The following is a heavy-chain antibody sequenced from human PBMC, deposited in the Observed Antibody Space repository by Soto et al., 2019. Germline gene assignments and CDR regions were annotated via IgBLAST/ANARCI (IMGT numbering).Heavy chain of an antibody. D-gene: IGHD3-22*01. J-gene: IGHJ4*02. CDR2: IYYSGST. Sequence: QLQLQESGPGLVKPSETLSLTCTVSGGSISSSSYYWGWIRQPPGKGLEWIGSIYYSGSTYYNPSLKSRVTISVDTSKNQFSLKLSSVTAADTAVYYCESDITMIGLFDYWGQGTLVTVSS. CDR3: ESDITMIGLFDY. V-gene: IGHV4-39*01. CDR1: GGSISSSSYY.